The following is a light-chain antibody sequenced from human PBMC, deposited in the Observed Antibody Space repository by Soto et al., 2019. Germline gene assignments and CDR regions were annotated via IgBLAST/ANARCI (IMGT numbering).Light chain of an antibody. CDR1: QSVSNTY. CDR2: GAS. CDR3: QQYGSSPFIT. J-gene: IGKJ5*01. V-gene: IGKV3-20*01. Sequence: EIVLTQSPGTLSLSPGERATLSCRASQSVSNTYLAWYQQKPGQAPRLLIYGASSRATGIPDRFSGSGSGTDFTLTISRLEPEDFAVYYCQQYGSSPFITFGQGTRLEI.